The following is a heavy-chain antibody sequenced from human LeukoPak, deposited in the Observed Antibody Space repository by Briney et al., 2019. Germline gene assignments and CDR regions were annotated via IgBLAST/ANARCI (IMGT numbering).Heavy chain of an antibody. J-gene: IGHJ5*02. V-gene: IGHV5-51*01. D-gene: IGHD3-10*01. CDR2: IYPGDSDT. CDR1: GYSFTSYW. Sequence: GESLKTSCKGSGYSFTSYWIGWVRQMPGKGLEWMGIIYPGDSDTRYSPSFQGQVTISADKSISTAYLQWSSLKASDTAMYYCARRDYYGSGSYYLGSFDPWGQGTLATVSS. CDR3: ARRDYYGSGSYYLGSFDP.